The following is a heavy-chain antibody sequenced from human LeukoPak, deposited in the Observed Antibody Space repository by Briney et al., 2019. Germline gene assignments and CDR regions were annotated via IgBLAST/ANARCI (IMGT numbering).Heavy chain of an antibody. CDR3: ARLRHSGGWQDWYFDL. D-gene: IGHD6-19*01. CDR2: VTDSGTG. J-gene: IGHJ2*01. CDR1: GGSISSYY. Sequence: SETLSLTCTVSGGSISSYYWSWIRQPPGKGLEWIGYVTDSGTGNYNPSLRSRVTISGDTSKNQFSLRLNTVTAADTAMYYCARLRHSGGWQDWYFDLWGRGTLVTVSS. V-gene: IGHV4-59*12.